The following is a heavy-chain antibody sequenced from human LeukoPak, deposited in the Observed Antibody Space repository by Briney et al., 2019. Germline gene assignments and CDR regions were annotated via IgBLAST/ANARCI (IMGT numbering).Heavy chain of an antibody. V-gene: IGHV3-23*01. CDR3: AKDGKYDYDSSGYPHYFDY. J-gene: IGHJ4*02. Sequence: GGSLRFSCAASGFTFSSYAMSWVRQAPGKGLEWASAISGSGGSTYYAHSVKGRSTTSRDNSTNTIYLRITSLRAEATAFNYCAKDGKYDYDSSGYPHYFDYWGQGTLVTVSS. CDR1: GFTFSSYA. CDR2: ISGSGGST. D-gene: IGHD3-22*01.